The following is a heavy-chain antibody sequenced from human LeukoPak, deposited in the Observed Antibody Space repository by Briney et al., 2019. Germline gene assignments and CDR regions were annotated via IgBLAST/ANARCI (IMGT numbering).Heavy chain of an antibody. Sequence: ASVKVSCKASGGTFSSYAISWVRQAPGQGLEWMGGIIPIFGTANYAQKFQGRVTITADESTSTAYMELSSLRSEDTAVYYCARDLGYCTKNACRRRFDPWGQGTLVTVSS. J-gene: IGHJ5*02. CDR3: ARDLGYCTKNACRRRFDP. CDR1: GGTFSSYA. V-gene: IGHV1-69*13. CDR2: IIPIFGTA. D-gene: IGHD2-8*01.